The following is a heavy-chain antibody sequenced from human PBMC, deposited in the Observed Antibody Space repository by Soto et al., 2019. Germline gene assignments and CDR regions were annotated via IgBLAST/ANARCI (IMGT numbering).Heavy chain of an antibody. CDR3: AASYYDSSSFDI. Sequence: ASVKVSCKASGFTFTSSAVRWVRQARGQRLDWIGWIVVGSGNTNYAQKFQERVTITRDMSSSTAYMELSSLRSGDTAVYYCAASYYDSSSFDIRGQGTPVTVSS. V-gene: IGHV1-58*01. J-gene: IGHJ3*02. CDR2: IVVGSGNT. D-gene: IGHD3-22*01. CDR1: GFTFTSSA.